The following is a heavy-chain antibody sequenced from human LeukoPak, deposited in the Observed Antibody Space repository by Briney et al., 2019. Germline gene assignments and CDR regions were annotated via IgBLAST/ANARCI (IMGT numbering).Heavy chain of an antibody. V-gene: IGHV3-23*01. D-gene: IGHD3-10*01. CDR2: ISGSGGST. J-gene: IGHJ4*02. CDR1: GFTFSSYA. Sequence: GGSLRLSCAASGFTFSSYAMSWDRQAPGKGLEWVSAISGSGGSTYYADSVKGRFTISRDNSKNTLYLQMNSLRAEDTAVYYCATPRFRYYYGPFPFDYWGQGTLVTVSS. CDR3: ATPRFRYYYGPFPFDY.